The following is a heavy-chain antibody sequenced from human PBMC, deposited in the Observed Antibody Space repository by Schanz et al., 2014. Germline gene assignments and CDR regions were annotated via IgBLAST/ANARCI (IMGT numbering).Heavy chain of an antibody. D-gene: IGHD4-4*01. V-gene: IGHV3-23*01. CDR3: AKAADWTVTRFDP. CDR2: SRGTSGGT. CDR1: GFSFGTYA. Sequence: EVHLLESGGGLVQPGGSLRLSCAASGFSFGTYAMSWVRQAPGKGLLWVSSRGTSGGTNYAESVKGRFTISRDNSKNTQYLQMNSLRAEDTTVYYSAKAADWTVTRFDPWGQGTLVTVSS. J-gene: IGHJ5*02.